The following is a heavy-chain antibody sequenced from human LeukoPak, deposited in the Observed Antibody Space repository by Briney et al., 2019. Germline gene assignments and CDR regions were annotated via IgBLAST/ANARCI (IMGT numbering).Heavy chain of an antibody. V-gene: IGHV3-23*01. CDR1: GFTFSTFA. CDR3: ARDLMGIAYRGAFYY. J-gene: IGHJ4*02. CDR2: IFPSGGEI. Sequence: GGSLRLSCAASGFTFSTFAMIWVRQPPGKGLEWVSSIFPSGGEIHYADSVRGRFTISRDNAKNSLYLQMNSLRAEDMAVYYCARDLMGIAYRGAFYYWGQGTLVTVSS. D-gene: IGHD6-13*01.